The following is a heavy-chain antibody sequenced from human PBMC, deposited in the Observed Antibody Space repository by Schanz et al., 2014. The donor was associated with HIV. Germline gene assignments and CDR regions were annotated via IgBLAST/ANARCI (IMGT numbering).Heavy chain of an antibody. CDR1: GGTFSSYA. CDR2: IIPIFGTA. Sequence: QVQLVQSGAEVKKPGSSVKVSCKASGGTFSSYAISWVRQAPGQGLEWMGGIIPIFGTANYAQKFQGRVTITADESTSTAYTELSSLRSEDTAVYYCADAPVERGYYYYGMDVWGQGTTVTVSS. J-gene: IGHJ6*02. D-gene: IGHD1-1*01. V-gene: IGHV1-69*01. CDR3: ADAPVERGYYYYGMDV.